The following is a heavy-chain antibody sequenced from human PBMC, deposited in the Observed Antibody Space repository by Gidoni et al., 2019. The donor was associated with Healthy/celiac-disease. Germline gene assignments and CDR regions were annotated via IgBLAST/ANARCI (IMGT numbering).Heavy chain of an antibody. CDR2: TYYRSNWYN. Sequence: QLQQSGPGLVKHSQTLSLTCAIAGDSVSSNGAAWTWIRQSPSRGLGGLGRTYYRSNWYNDYAVSVKSRIPINPDTSKNQFSLQLNSVTPEDTAVYYCASATQLYYYYGMDVWGQGTTVTVSS. V-gene: IGHV6-1*01. CDR1: GDSVSSNGAA. J-gene: IGHJ6*02. CDR3: ASATQLYYYYGMDV. D-gene: IGHD1-1*01.